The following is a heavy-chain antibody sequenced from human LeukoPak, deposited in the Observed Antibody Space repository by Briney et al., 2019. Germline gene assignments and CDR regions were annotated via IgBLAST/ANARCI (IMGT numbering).Heavy chain of an antibody. CDR1: GGSINSYY. Sequence: SETLSLTCTVSGGSINSYYWSWIRQSAGKGLEWIGRIYTSGSTPDYSPSLKSRVTMSVDTSKNQFSLKLSSVTAADTAVYYCVRVIGVPNYYYYMDVWGKGTTVTVSS. J-gene: IGHJ6*03. CDR3: VRVIGVPNYYYYMDV. CDR2: IYTSGSTP. V-gene: IGHV4-4*07. D-gene: IGHD3-22*01.